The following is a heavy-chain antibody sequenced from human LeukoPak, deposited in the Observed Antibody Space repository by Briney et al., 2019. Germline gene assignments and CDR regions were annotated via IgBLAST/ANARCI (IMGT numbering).Heavy chain of an antibody. V-gene: IGHV3-7*01. J-gene: IGHJ3*02. Sequence: PGGSLRLSCAASGFTFSSYWMSWVRQAPGKGLEWVANIKQDGSEKYYVDSVKGRFTISRDNAKNSLYLQMNSLRAEDTAVYYCARDRIVVVIGIKNDAFDMWGQGTMVTVSS. CDR2: IKQDGSEK. CDR3: ARDRIVVVIGIKNDAFDM. CDR1: GFTFSSYW. D-gene: IGHD2-21*01.